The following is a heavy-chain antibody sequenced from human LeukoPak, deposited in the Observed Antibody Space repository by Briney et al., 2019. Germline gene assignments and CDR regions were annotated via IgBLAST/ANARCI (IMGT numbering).Heavy chain of an antibody. D-gene: IGHD3-9*01. CDR2: ISSSGSTI. CDR3: AIYFLENTE. J-gene: IGHJ4*01. Sequence: GGSLRLSCAASGFTFSSYEMNWVRQAPGKGLEWVLYISSSGSTIYYADSVKGRFTISRDNAKNSLYLPMNRLIATDPAVYYCAIYFLENTEGGQGRLATVSS. CDR1: GFTFSSYE. V-gene: IGHV3-48*03.